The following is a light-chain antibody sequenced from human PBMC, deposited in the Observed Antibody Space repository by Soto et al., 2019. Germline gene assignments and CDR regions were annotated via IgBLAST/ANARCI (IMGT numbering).Light chain of an antibody. CDR1: SSDVGGYDY. Sequence: LTQPASVSGSPGQSITISCTGTSSDVGGYDYVSWYQQHPDKAPKFLIYEVTNRPSGVSHRFSGSKSGNTASLTISGLQAEDEADYYCSSYTTARTYVFGTGTKVTVL. V-gene: IGLV2-14*01. J-gene: IGLJ1*01. CDR3: SSYTTARTYV. CDR2: EVT.